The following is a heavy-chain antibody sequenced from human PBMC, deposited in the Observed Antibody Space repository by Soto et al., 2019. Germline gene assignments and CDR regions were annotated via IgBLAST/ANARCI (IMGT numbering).Heavy chain of an antibody. CDR1: GFTFSNAW. CDR3: TTRARVVRATNTHYFDY. D-gene: IGHD1-26*01. Sequence: GGSLRLSCAASGFTFSNAWMSWVRQAPGKGLEWVGRIKCKTDGGTTDYAAPVKGRFTISRDDSKNTLYLQMNSLKTEDTAVYSCTTRARVVRATNTHYFDYWGQGTLVTVSS. CDR2: IKCKTDGGTT. J-gene: IGHJ4*02. V-gene: IGHV3-15*01.